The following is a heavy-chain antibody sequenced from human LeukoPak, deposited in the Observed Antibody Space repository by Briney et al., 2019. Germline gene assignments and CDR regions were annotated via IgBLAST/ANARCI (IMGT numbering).Heavy chain of an antibody. CDR1: GFTFNTYS. J-gene: IGHJ4*02. CDR3: ARDSGQEYDILTGYQGPFDY. V-gene: IGHV3-21*06. D-gene: IGHD3-9*01. Sequence: GGSLRLSWEATGFTFNTYSLNWARQATGEGLEWVSSIDSSGGYMFYADSVKGRFIISRDNAKDSLYLQMNSLRAEDTAVYYCARDSGQEYDILTGYQGPFDYWGQGTLVTVSS. CDR2: IDSSGGYM.